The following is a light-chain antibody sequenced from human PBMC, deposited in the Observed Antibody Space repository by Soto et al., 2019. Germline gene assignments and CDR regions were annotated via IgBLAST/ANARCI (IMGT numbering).Light chain of an antibody. J-gene: IGKJ1*01. CDR1: HSISIS. CDR3: QQSYSTPPT. CDR2: AAS. V-gene: IGKV1-39*01. Sequence: DLQMTQSPSSLSASIGDRVTITCRASHSISISLNWSQQKPGKAPKLLIYAASSLQSGVPSRFSGSGSGTDFTLTISSLQPEDFATYYCQQSYSTPPTFGQGTKVDIK.